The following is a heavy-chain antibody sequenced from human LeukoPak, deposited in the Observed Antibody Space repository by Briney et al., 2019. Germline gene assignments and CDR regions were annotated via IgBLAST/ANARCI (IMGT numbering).Heavy chain of an antibody. CDR2: ISSSSSYI. D-gene: IGHD6-13*01. Sequence: KPGGSLRLSCAASGFTFSSYSMNWVRQAPGKGLEWVSSISSSSSYIYYADSVKGRFTISRDNAKNSLYLQMNSLRAEDTAVYYCARDQKSSSWPDAFDIWGQGTMVTVSS. V-gene: IGHV3-21*01. J-gene: IGHJ3*02. CDR1: GFTFSSYS. CDR3: ARDQKSSSWPDAFDI.